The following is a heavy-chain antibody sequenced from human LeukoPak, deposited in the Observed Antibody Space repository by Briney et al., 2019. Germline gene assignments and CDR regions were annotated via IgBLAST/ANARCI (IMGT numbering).Heavy chain of an antibody. CDR1: GGTFSSYA. V-gene: IGHV1-69*01. J-gene: IGHJ4*02. CDR2: IIPIFGTA. CDR3: ARDAKLLGNWNEERSFDY. Sequence: ASVKVSCKASGGTFSSYAISWVRQAPGQGLEWMGGIIPIFGTANYAQKFQGRVTITADESTSTAYMELSSLRSEDTAVYYCARDAKLLGNWNEERSFDYWGQGTLVTVSS. D-gene: IGHD1-1*01.